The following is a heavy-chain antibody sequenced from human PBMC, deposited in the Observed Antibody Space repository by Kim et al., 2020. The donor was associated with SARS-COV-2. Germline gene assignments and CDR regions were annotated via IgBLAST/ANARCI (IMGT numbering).Heavy chain of an antibody. J-gene: IGHJ4*02. Sequence: GGSLRLSCAASGFTFSSYSMNWVRQAPGKGLEWVSSISSSSSYIYYADSVKGRFTISRDNAKNSLYLQMNSLRAEDTAVYYCAREEWIQLWLDYWGQGTLVTVSS. CDR2: ISSSSSYI. CDR1: GFTFSSYS. V-gene: IGHV3-21*01. CDR3: AREEWIQLWLDY. D-gene: IGHD5-18*01.